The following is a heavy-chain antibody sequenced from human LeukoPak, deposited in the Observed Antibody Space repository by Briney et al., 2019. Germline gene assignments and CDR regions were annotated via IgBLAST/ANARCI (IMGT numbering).Heavy chain of an antibody. J-gene: IGHJ2*01. D-gene: IGHD1-26*01. CDR2: ISGSGGST. CDR3: AKAGIVGASFWYFDL. V-gene: IGHV3-23*01. Sequence: GGSLRLPCAASGFTFSSYAMSWVRQAPGKGLEWVSAISGSGGSTYYADSVKGRFTISRDNSKNTLYLQMNSLRAEDTAVYYCAKAGIVGASFWYFDLWGRGTLVTVSS. CDR1: GFTFSSYA.